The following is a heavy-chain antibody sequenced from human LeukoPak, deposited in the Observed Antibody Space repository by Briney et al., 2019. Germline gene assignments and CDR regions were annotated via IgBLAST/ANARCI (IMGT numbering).Heavy chain of an antibody. CDR3: ARDLYLRRDGYNHGYYYYMDV. Sequence: GASVKVSCKASGGTFSSYAISWVRQAPGQGLEWMGRIIPIFGTANYAQKFQGRVTITTDESTSTAYMELSSLRSEDTAVYYCARDLYLRRDGYNHGYYYYMDVWGKGTMVTVSS. CDR1: GGTFSSYA. D-gene: IGHD5-24*01. V-gene: IGHV1-69*05. J-gene: IGHJ6*03. CDR2: IIPIFGTA.